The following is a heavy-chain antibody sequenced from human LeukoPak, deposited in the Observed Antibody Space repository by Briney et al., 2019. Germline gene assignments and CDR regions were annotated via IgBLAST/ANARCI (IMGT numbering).Heavy chain of an antibody. V-gene: IGHV3-23*01. J-gene: IGHJ6*02. Sequence: GVSLRLFCAASGFTLRSYDMSWVRQAPGKGLECVSAISGSGGSTYYADSVKGRFTISRDNSKNTLYLQMNSLRAEDTAVYYCAKFKLDGMDVWGQGTTVTVSS. D-gene: IGHD1-1*01. CDR3: AKFKLDGMDV. CDR1: GFTLRSYD. CDR2: ISGSGGST.